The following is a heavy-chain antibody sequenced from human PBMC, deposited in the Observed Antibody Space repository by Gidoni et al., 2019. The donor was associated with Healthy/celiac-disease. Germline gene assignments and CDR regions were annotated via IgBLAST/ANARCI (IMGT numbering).Heavy chain of an antibody. CDR2: ISGSGGST. Sequence: EVQLLESGGGLVQPGGSLRLSCEASGFTFSSYAMSWVRQAPGKGLEWVSAISGSGGSTYYADSVKGRFTISRDNSKNTLYLQMNSLRAEDTAVYYCAKDGYYDSSGYNDYWGQGTLVTVSS. V-gene: IGHV3-23*01. D-gene: IGHD3-22*01. CDR3: AKDGYYDSSGYNDY. CDR1: GFTFSSYA. J-gene: IGHJ4*02.